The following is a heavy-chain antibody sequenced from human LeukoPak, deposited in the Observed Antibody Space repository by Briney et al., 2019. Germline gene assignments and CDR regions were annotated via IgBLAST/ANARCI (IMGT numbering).Heavy chain of an antibody. CDR1: GFSLSTSGVG. J-gene: IGHJ4*02. V-gene: IGHV2-5*02. CDR2: IYWDDDK. CDR3: AHTCRRSGYFDY. Sequence: ESGPTLVNPTQTLTLTCTFSGFSLSTSGVGVGWIRQPPGKALEWLALIYWDDDKRYSSSLKSRLTITKDTSKNQVVLTMTNMDPVDTATYYCAHTCRRSGYFDYWGQGTLVTVSS. D-gene: IGHD5-24*01.